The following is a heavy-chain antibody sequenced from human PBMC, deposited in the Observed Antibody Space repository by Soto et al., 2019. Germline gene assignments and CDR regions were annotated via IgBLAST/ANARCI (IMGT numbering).Heavy chain of an antibody. CDR1: GFTFSSYA. D-gene: IGHD3-22*01. CDR2: ISGSGSTI. CDR3: AKVFYYYDSSGYYYFDY. J-gene: IGHJ4*02. V-gene: IGHV3-23*01. Sequence: RVSLRLSCAASGFTFSSYAVSWVRQAPGKGPEWISSISGSGSTIYYADSVKGRFTISRDNSKNTLYLQMSSLRAEDTAVYYCAKVFYYYDSSGYYYFDYWGQGTLVTVSS.